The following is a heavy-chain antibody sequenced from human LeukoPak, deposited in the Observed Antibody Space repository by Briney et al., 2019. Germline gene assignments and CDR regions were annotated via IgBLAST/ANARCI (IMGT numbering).Heavy chain of an antibody. CDR2: ISGSGGST. CDR3: GKDDSVYALLFDY. V-gene: IGHV3-23*01. Sequence: PGGSLGLSCAASGFTFSSYAMNWVRQAPGKGLEWVSGISGSGGSTYYADSVKGRFTISRDNSKNTLYLQMNSLRAEDTAVYYCGKDDSVYALLFDYWGQGTLVTVSS. CDR1: GFTFSSYA. D-gene: IGHD5/OR15-5a*01. J-gene: IGHJ4*02.